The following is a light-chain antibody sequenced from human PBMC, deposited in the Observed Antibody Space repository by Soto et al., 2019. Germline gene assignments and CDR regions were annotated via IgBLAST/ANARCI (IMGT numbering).Light chain of an antibody. CDR2: DDN. J-gene: IGLJ1*01. V-gene: IGLV1-51*01. CDR3: GSWDSSLSAYV. Sequence: QSAMTQPPPVSAAPGQKVTISCSGSSSNIGGNSVSWYQQLPGTAPKLLIYDDNKRPSGIPDRFSGSKSGTSATLGITGFQTGDEADYYCGSWDSSLSAYVFGTGTKLTVL. CDR1: SSNIGGNS.